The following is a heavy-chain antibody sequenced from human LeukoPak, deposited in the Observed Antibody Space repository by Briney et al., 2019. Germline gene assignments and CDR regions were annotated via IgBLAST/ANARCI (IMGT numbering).Heavy chain of an antibody. Sequence: SETLSLTCTVSGGSISSGNYYWSWIRQPPGKGLEWIGYIYHTGIAYYNPSLKSRVTISEDRSKNQFSLNLNSVTAADTAVYYCARRGVVPAAIPTFDCWGQGTLVTVSS. J-gene: IGHJ4*02. CDR3: ARRGVVPAAIPTFDC. V-gene: IGHV4-30-2*01. CDR1: GGSISSGNYY. CDR2: IYHTGIA. D-gene: IGHD2-2*01.